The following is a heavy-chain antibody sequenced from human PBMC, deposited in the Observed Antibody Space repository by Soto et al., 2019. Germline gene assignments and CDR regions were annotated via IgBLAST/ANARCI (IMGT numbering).Heavy chain of an antibody. V-gene: IGHV4-34*01. CDR2: INHSGST. CDR3: AVAATPDAFDI. J-gene: IGHJ3*02. CDR1: GGSFSGYY. Sequence: QVQLQQWGAGLLKPSETLSLTCAVYGGSFSGYYWSWIRQPPGKGLEWIGEINHSGSTNYNPSLKSRVTISVDTSKHQFSLKLSSVTAADTAVYYCAVAATPDAFDIWGQGTMVTVSS. D-gene: IGHD2-15*01.